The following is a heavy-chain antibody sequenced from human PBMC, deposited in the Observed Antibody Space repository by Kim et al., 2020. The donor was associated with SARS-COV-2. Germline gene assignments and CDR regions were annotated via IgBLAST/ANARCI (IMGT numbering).Heavy chain of an antibody. J-gene: IGHJ4*02. Sequence: SYYAVSVKSRISFSADTSKNVFSLQLNSVTPEDTAVYYCARDSGGYFDLDYWGQGTLVTVSS. CDR3: ARDSGGYFDLDY. V-gene: IGHV6-1*01. CDR2: S. D-gene: IGHD1-26*01.